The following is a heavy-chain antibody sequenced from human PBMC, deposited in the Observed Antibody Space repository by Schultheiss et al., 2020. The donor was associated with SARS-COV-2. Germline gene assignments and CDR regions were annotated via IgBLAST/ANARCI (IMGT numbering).Heavy chain of an antibody. Sequence: SETLSLTCTVSGGSISSGGYYWSWIRQHPGKGLEWIGSIYYSGSTYYNPSLKSRVTISVDTSKNQFSLKLSSVTAADTAVYYCASQSPKDIVVVRRAFDIWGQGTMVTVSS. V-gene: IGHV4-39*07. J-gene: IGHJ3*02. CDR2: IYYSGST. CDR3: ASQSPKDIVVVRRAFDI. D-gene: IGHD2-2*01. CDR1: GGSISSGGYY.